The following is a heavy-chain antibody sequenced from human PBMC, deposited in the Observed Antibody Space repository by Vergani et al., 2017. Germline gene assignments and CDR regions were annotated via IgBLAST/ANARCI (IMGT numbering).Heavy chain of an antibody. J-gene: IGHJ5*02. CDR1: GGTFSSYA. D-gene: IGHD6-19*01. CDR2: SIPIFGTA. CDR3: ARCRARSGWYNWFDP. Sequence: QVQLVQSGAEVKKPGSSVKVSCKASGGTFSSYAISWVRQPPGQGLEWMGRSIPIFGTANYEQKFQGRVTITAAEPTSTAYMELSSLRSEDTAVYYCARCRARSGWYNWFDPWGQGTLVTVS. V-gene: IGHV1-69*18.